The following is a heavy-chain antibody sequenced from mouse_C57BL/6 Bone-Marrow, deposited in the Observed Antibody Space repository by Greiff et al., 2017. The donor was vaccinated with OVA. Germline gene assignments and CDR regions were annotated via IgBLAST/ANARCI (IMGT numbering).Heavy chain of an antibody. J-gene: IGHJ2*01. Sequence: VQLQQSGAELARPGASVKLSCKASGYTFTSYGISWVKQRTGQGLEWIGEIYPRSGNTYYNEKFKGKATLTADKSSSTAYMELRSLTSEDSAVYFCARRAFITTVVATDYWGQGTTLTVSS. V-gene: IGHV1-81*01. CDR3: ARRAFITTVVATDY. D-gene: IGHD1-1*01. CDR1: GYTFTSYG. CDR2: IYPRSGNT.